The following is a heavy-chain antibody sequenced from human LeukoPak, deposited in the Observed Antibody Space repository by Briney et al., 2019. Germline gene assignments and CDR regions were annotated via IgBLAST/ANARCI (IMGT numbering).Heavy chain of an antibody. V-gene: IGHV4-34*01. J-gene: IGHJ4*02. D-gene: IGHD3-22*01. CDR1: GGSSSGYY. CDR2: INHSGST. Sequence: SETLSLTCAVYGGSSSGYYWSWIRQPPGKGLEWIGEINHSGSTNYNPSLKSRVTISVDTSKNQFSLKLSSVTAADTAVYYCAVRSRGSSGYYIDYWGQGTLVTVSS. CDR3: AVRSRGSSGYYIDY.